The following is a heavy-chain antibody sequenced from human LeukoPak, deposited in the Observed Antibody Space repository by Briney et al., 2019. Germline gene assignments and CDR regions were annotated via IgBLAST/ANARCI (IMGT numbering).Heavy chain of an antibody. V-gene: IGHV3-48*03. CDR1: GFTISSYE. D-gene: IGHD4-17*01. Sequence: GGSLRLSCAASGFTISSYEMNWVRQAPGKGLEWVSYISGGDTTIYYADSVRGRFTISRDNAKNSLYLQMNSLRAEDTAVYYCAREGDYGDYNFDYWGQGTLVTVSS. CDR2: ISGGDTTI. CDR3: AREGDYGDYNFDY. J-gene: IGHJ4*02.